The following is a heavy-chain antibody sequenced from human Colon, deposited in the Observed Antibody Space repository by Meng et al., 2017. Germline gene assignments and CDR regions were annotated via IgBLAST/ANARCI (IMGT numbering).Heavy chain of an antibody. CDR3: ARDGSGRGHY. D-gene: IGHD6-19*01. Sequence: GSLRLSCAVSGYSISSGDYWGWIRLAPGKGLEWIGSINHSGTTYYNPSLKSRVTISLDTSKNQLSLEVNSVTAADTAVYYCARDGSGRGHYWGQGTLVTVSS. CDR1: GYSISSGDY. CDR2: INHSGTT. V-gene: IGHV4-38-2*02. J-gene: IGHJ4*02.